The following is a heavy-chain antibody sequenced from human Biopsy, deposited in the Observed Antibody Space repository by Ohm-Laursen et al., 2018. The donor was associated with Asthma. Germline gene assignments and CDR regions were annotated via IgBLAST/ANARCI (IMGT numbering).Heavy chain of an antibody. V-gene: IGHV4-31*03. CDR1: GGSINIGDYY. J-gene: IGHJ5*02. Sequence: SDTLSLTCTVSGGSINIGDYYWSWIRQHPGKGLEWIGYIYYSGSTYYNPSLKSRVSILIDTSKNQFSLRLSSVTAADTAVYYCARTTYGDDGFDPWGQGTLATVSS. CDR2: IYYSGST. CDR3: ARTTYGDDGFDP. D-gene: IGHD4-17*01.